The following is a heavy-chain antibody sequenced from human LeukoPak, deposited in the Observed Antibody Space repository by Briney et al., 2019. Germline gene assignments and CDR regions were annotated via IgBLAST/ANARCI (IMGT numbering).Heavy chain of an antibody. J-gene: IGHJ5*02. D-gene: IGHD5-18*01. CDR2: VIPIFGTE. V-gene: IGHV1-69*13. CDR1: GCTFTIYA. CDR3: ARSDGSPMNWFDP. Sequence: SVKVSCKSSGCTFTIYAISWVRQAPGQGLEWVGGVIPIFGTENYAQKFQGRVTITADESTSTAYMELSSLRSEDTAVYYCARSDGSPMNWFDPWGQGTLVTVSS.